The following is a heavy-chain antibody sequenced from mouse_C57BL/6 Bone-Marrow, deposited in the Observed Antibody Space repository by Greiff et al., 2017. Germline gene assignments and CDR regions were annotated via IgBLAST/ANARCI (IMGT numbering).Heavy chain of an antibody. D-gene: IGHD3-3*01. CDR1: GYTFTSYW. V-gene: IGHV1-50*01. CDR2: IDPSDSYT. Sequence: VQLQQPGAELVKPGASVKLSCKASGYTFTSYWMQWVKQRPGQGLEWIGEIDPSDSYTNYNQKFKGKATLTVDTSSSTAYMQLSSLTSEDSAVYYCGRGTNWYFDVWGTGTTVTVSS. CDR3: GRGTNWYFDV. J-gene: IGHJ1*03.